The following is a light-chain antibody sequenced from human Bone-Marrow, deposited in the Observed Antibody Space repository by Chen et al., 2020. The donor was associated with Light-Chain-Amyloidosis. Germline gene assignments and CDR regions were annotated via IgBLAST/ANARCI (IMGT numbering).Light chain of an antibody. J-gene: IGKJ5*01. Sequence: EIVLTQSPGTLSLSPGERATLSCRASQSISNSYLVWYQQKPGQAPRLLIYGASNRATGIPVRFSGSGSGTDFTLTISRPEPEDFAVYYCQQYGSSRITFGQGTRLEIK. V-gene: IGKV3-20*01. CDR2: GAS. CDR3: QQYGSSRIT. CDR1: QSISNSY.